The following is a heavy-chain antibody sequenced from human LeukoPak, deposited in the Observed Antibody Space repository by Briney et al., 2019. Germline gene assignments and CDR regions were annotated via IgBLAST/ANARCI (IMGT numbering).Heavy chain of an antibody. J-gene: IGHJ4*02. CDR1: GFIFTDYY. CDR2: ISSSGGTI. Sequence: GGSLRLSCAASGFIFTDYYMSWIRQAPGKGLEWVSYISSSGGTIYYADSVRGRFTISRDNAKNSLYLQMNSLRAEDTATYFCARHLRGVRGTFDYWGQGTLVTVSS. V-gene: IGHV3-11*04. CDR3: ARHLRGVRGTFDY. D-gene: IGHD3-10*01.